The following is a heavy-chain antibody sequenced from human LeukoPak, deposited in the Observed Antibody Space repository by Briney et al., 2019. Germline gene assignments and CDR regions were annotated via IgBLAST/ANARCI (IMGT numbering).Heavy chain of an antibody. CDR2: ISHDGINT. CDR3: AKDGAQYSSGPECDP. D-gene: IGHD6-19*01. Sequence: GGSLRLSCAASGLHFSGTAMSWVRQAPGKGLEWVSGISHDGINTYYADSVKGRFTISRDNSKKTVSLEMSSLTAADTGVYYCAKDGAQYSSGPECDPRGQGALVTVSP. J-gene: IGHJ5*02. V-gene: IGHV3-23*01. CDR1: GLHFSGTA.